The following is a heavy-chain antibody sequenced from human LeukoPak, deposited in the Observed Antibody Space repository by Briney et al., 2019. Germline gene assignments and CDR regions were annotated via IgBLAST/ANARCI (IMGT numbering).Heavy chain of an antibody. CDR3: ARHPEGYSSSSAAFDI. V-gene: IGHV5-51*01. J-gene: IGHJ3*02. D-gene: IGHD6-13*01. Sequence: GESLKISCKGSGYSFTSYWIGWVRQVPGKGLEWMGIIYPGDSDTRYSPSFQGQVTISADKSISTAYLQWSSLKASDTAMYYCARHPEGYSSSSAAFDIWGQGTMVTVSS. CDR1: GYSFTSYW. CDR2: IYPGDSDT.